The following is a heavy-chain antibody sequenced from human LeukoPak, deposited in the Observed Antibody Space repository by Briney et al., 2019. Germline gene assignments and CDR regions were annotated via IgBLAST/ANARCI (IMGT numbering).Heavy chain of an antibody. V-gene: IGHV3-30*18. D-gene: IGHD3-10*01. J-gene: IGHJ6*04. CDR1: GFTFSSYG. CDR3: AKSHITMVRGSMDV. Sequence: GRSPRLSCAASGFTFSSYGMHWVRQAPGKGLEWVAVISYDGSNKYYADSVKGRFTISRDNSKNTLYLQMNSLRAEDTAVYYCAKSHITMVRGSMDVWGKGTTVTVSS. CDR2: ISYDGSNK.